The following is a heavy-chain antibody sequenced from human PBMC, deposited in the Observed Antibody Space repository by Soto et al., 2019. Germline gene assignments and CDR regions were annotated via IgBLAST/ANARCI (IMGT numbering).Heavy chain of an antibody. V-gene: IGHV1-8*02. J-gene: IGHJ4*02. CDR1: GYTFATLD. Sequence: QVQLTQSGAEVQMPGASVKVACKASGYTFATLDINWVRQTTGQGLEWMGRMSPGNGKTGYSQKFQGRISMSRDTSLSTAYLELSSLRPEDTVVYYCARGVLQGVDYWGQGTLVTVSS. CDR3: ARGVLQGVDY. CDR2: MSPGNGKT. D-gene: IGHD2-15*01.